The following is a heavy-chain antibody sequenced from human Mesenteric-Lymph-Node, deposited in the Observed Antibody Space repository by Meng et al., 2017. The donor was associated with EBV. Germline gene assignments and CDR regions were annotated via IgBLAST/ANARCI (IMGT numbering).Heavy chain of an antibody. CDR2: ISAANGNT. CDR3: ARGHPYYDSSGSDF. CDR1: GYTFSHHG. V-gene: IGHV1-18*01. J-gene: IGHJ4*02. D-gene: IGHD3-22*01. Sequence: QFPLVQSGAGLKNPGAPVKVSCKASGYTFSHHGITWVRQAPGQGFEWMGWISAANGNTNYAQKFQGRVTMTTDTSTSTANMELKSLNTDDTAIYYCARGHPYYDSSGSDFWGQGTLVTVSS.